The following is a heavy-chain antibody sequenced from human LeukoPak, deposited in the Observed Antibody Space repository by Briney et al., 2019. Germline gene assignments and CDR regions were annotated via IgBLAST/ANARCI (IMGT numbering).Heavy chain of an antibody. D-gene: IGHD2-2*01. CDR1: GYTFTAYY. CDR3: AKARGLYCSSTSCYDCDV. CDR2: INPNSGGT. J-gene: IGHJ6*04. V-gene: IGHV1-2*02. Sequence: GASVKVSCKASGYTFTAYYIHWVRQAPGQGLEWMGWINPNSGGTNYAQKFRGRVTLTRDTSITTAYMELNRLRSDDTAVYYCAKARGLYCSSTSCYDCDVWGKGTTVTVSS.